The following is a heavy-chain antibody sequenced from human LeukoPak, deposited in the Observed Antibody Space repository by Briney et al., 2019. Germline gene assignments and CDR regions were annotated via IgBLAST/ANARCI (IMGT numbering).Heavy chain of an antibody. D-gene: IGHD3-22*01. CDR2: IYYTGST. CDR3: ARGPYYYDSSGYYYSYFDY. Sequence: PSETLSLTCTVPGGSISSYYWSWIRHPPGKGLEWMGYIYYTGSTNYNPSLKSRVTISADTSKNQFSLKLGSVTAADTAVYYCARGPYYYDSSGYYYSYFDYWGQGTLVTVSS. CDR1: GGSISSYY. J-gene: IGHJ4*01. V-gene: IGHV4-59*01.